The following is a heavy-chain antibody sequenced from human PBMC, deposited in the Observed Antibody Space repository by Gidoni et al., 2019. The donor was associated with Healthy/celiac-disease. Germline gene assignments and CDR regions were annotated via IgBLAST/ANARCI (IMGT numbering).Heavy chain of an antibody. Sequence: QVQLQQLGAGLLKPSETLSLACAVYGGSFSGYYWSWIRQPPGKGLEWIGEINHSGSTNYNPSLKSRVTISVDTSKNQCSLKLSSVTAADTAVYYCARGNWFDPWGQGTLVTVSS. CDR3: ARGNWFDP. CDR2: INHSGST. J-gene: IGHJ5*02. CDR1: GGSFSGYY. V-gene: IGHV4-34*01.